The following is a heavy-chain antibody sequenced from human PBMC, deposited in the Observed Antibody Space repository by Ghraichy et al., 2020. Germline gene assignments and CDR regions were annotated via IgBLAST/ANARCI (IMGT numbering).Heavy chain of an antibody. J-gene: IGHJ4*02. D-gene: IGHD3-3*01. CDR3: ARDKGYYNFWSGSDY. CDR1: GFTFSTYW. Sequence: GGSLRLSCAASGFTFSTYWMNWVRQAPGKGLEWVANITADGSEKYYVDSVKGRFTISRDNSKNSLYLQMNSLRAEDTAVYYCARDKGYYNFWSGSDYWGQGTLVTVSS. CDR2: ITADGSEK. V-gene: IGHV3-7*01.